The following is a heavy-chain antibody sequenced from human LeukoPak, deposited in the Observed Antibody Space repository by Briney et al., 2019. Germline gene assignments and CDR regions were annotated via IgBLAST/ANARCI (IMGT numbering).Heavy chain of an antibody. D-gene: IGHD3-10*01. CDR3: ACSMVRGAIPKTFYYYGMDV. CDR1: GYTFTSYY. CDR2: INPSGGST. V-gene: IGHV1-46*01. J-gene: IGHJ6*02. Sequence: GASVKVSCKASGYTFTSYYMHWVRQAPGQGLEWMGIINPSGGSTSYAQKFQGRVTMTRDTSISTAYMELSRLRSDDTAVYYCACSMVRGAIPKTFYYYGMDVWGQGTTVTVPS.